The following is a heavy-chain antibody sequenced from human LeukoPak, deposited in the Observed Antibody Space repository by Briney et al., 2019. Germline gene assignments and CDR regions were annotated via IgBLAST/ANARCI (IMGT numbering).Heavy chain of an antibody. V-gene: IGHV1-2*02. Sequence: ASVKVSCKTSGYIFTGYYLHWLRQAPGQGLEWLGCIHPNGYPEPAPIFRGRVTMTRDTSLSTAYMDLSTLKSDDTAVYYCAIECCFDGNIYSKGFEYWGLGTVVTVSS. CDR3: AIECCFDGNIYSKGFEY. J-gene: IGHJ4*02. CDR1: GYIFTGYY. D-gene: IGHD3-10*01. CDR2: IHPNGYP.